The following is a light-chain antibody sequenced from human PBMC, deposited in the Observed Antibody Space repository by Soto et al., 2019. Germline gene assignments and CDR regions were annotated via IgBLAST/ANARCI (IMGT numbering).Light chain of an antibody. J-gene: IGKJ3*01. Sequence: EIVLTQSPGTLSLSPGERATLSCRASQSVSSSYLAWYQQKPGQAPRLLIYGATSRATGIPDRFSGSGSGTDFTLTISRLEPADFAVYYCQQYGSSTGFTFGPGTKVDIK. CDR3: QQYGSSTGFT. CDR2: GAT. CDR1: QSVSSSY. V-gene: IGKV3-20*01.